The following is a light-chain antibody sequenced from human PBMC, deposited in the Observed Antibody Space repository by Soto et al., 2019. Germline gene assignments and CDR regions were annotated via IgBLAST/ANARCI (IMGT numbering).Light chain of an antibody. V-gene: IGKV3-11*01. CDR1: QYINTR. CDR2: QTS. CDR3: HQRQSWPRT. Sequence: EIVLTQSPATLSSFLGDRVTLSCRASQYINTRLAWYQHRPGQAPRLLIYQTSIRAAGIPARFSASGTGTDFTLTISDVQPEDFAVYYCHQRQSWPRTFGQGTKVDIK. J-gene: IGKJ1*01.